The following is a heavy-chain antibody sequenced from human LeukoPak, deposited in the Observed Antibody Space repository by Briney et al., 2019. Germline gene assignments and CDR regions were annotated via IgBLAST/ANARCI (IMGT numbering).Heavy chain of an antibody. CDR2: IWYDGSNK. J-gene: IGHJ3*02. CDR1: GFTFSSYW. Sequence: GGSLRLSCAASGFTFSSYWMSRVRQAPGKGPEWVAVIWYDGSNKYYADSVKGRFTISRDNSKNALFLQMNNLRVEDTAVYYCVRASGPFDIWGQGTMVTVSS. CDR3: VRASGPFDI. V-gene: IGHV3-33*08. D-gene: IGHD3-10*01.